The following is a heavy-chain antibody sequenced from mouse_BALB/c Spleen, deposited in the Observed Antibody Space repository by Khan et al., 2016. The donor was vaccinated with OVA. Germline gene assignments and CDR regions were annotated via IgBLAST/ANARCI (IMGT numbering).Heavy chain of an antibody. CDR1: GYTFTSYW. CDR3: ARREKYGYDPSWFAY. D-gene: IGHD2-2*01. CDR2: IDPSDSET. J-gene: IGHJ3*01. Sequence: VQLQESGAELVRPGASVKLSCKASGYTFTSYWMNWVKQRPGHGLEWIGRIDPSDSETHYNQMFKDKATLTVDKSSSTAYMQLSSLTSEDSAAYYCARREKYGYDPSWFAYWGQGTLVTVSA. V-gene: IGHV1-61*01.